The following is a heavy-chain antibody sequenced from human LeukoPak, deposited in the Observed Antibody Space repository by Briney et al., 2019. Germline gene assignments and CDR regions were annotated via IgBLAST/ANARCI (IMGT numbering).Heavy chain of an antibody. Sequence: GGSLRLSCAASGFTFSGYWMSWVRQAPGKGLEWVANIKQDGSEKYYVDSVKGRFTISRDNAKNSLYLQMSSLRAEDTAVYYCARESVQLWLYVFDYWGEGSGDPVSS. CDR2: IKQDGSEK. J-gene: IGHJ4*02. V-gene: IGHV3-7*05. D-gene: IGHD5-18*01. CDR3: ARESVQLWLYVFDY. CDR1: GFTFSGYW.